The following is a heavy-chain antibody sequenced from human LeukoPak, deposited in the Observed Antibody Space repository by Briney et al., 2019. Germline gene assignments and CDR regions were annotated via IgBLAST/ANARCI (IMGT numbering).Heavy chain of an antibody. Sequence: SETLSLTCTVSGDSISSYYWSWIRQPPGKGLEWIGYIYHSGSTNYNPSLKSRVTISADTSKDQFSLKLASVTAADTAVYYCATGYSSTWCYFDYWGQGTLVTVSS. CDR3: ATGYSSTWCYFDY. V-gene: IGHV4-59*01. CDR1: GDSISSYY. D-gene: IGHD6-13*01. CDR2: IYHSGST. J-gene: IGHJ4*02.